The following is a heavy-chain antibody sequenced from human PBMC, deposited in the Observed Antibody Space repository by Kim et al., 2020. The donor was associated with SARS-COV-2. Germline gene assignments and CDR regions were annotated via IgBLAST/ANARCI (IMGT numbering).Heavy chain of an antibody. V-gene: IGHV4-34*01. CDR1: GGSFSGCY. J-gene: IGHJ4*01. D-gene: IGHD3-3*01. Sequence: SETLSLTCAVSGGSFSGCYWSWIRQPPGTGLEWIGEINHSYSTNTNPNLKIRVTISVYTATNQYHLTLNPVTATATAAAYCSRAGRQWTVLPIFSYFDY. CDR3: SRAGRQWTVLPIFSYFDY. CDR2: INHSYST.